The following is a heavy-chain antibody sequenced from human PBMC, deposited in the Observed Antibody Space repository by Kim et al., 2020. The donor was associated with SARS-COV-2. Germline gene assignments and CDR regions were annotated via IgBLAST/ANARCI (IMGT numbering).Heavy chain of an antibody. V-gene: IGHV3-33*01. CDR2: SQM. CDR3: ARDLLGSIDY. D-gene: IGHD1-1*01. Sequence: SQMYHAASVKGRFTISRDNSKNTLFLQLNSLRAEDTAVYYCARDLLGSIDYWGQGTLVTVSS. J-gene: IGHJ4*02.